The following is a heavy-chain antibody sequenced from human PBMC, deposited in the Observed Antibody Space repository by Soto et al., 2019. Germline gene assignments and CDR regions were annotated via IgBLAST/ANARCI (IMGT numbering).Heavy chain of an antibody. J-gene: IGHJ4*01. D-gene: IGHD3-22*01. CDR3: ARGHNYDNGGYQYFDY. CDR1: GFTFSSYA. CDR2: ISYDGSNK. V-gene: IGHV3-30-3*01. Sequence: HPGGSLRLSCAASGFTFSSYAMHWVRQAPGKGLEWVAVISYDGSNKYYADSVKGRFTISRDNSKNTLYLQMNSLRAEDTAVYYCARGHNYDNGGYQYFDYWGHGTLVTVSS.